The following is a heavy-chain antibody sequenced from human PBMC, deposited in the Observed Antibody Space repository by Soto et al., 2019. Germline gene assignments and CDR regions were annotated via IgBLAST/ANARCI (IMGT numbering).Heavy chain of an antibody. CDR1: GGSISSGDYY. D-gene: IGHD3-16*02. CDR2: IYYSGST. Sequence: SETLSLTCTVSGGSISSGDYYWSWIRQPPGKGLEWIGYIYYSGSTSYNPSLKSRVTISVATSKNQFSLKLSSVTAADTAVYYCARDRDYDYVWGRYRVSPSDAFDIWGQGTMVTVSS. V-gene: IGHV4-30-4*01. J-gene: IGHJ3*02. CDR3: ARDRDYDYVWGRYRVSPSDAFDI.